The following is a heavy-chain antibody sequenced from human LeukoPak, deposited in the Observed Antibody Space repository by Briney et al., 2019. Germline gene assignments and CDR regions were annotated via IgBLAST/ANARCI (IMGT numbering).Heavy chain of an antibody. Sequence: GASVKVSCKASGYTFTGYYMHWVRQAPGQGLEWMGWINPNSGGTNYAQKFQGRVTMTRDTSISTAYMELSRLRSDDTAMYYCAKDWHILSGRNCFDPWGQGTLVTVSS. J-gene: IGHJ5*02. CDR1: GYTFTGYY. CDR3: AKDWHILSGRNCFDP. V-gene: IGHV1-2*02. CDR2: INPNSGGT. D-gene: IGHD3-9*01.